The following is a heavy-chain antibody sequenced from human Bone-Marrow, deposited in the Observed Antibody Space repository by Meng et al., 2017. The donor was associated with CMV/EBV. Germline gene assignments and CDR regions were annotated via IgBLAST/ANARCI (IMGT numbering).Heavy chain of an antibody. CDR1: GGSISSSSYY. CDR3: ARVPGAIFDYSNVPGWFDP. Sequence: GSLRLSCTVSGGSISSSSYYWSWIRQPPGKGLEWIGYIYYSGSTNYNPSLKSRVTISVDTSKNQFSLKLSSVTAADTAVYYCARVPGAIFDYSNVPGWFDPWGQGTLVTVSS. J-gene: IGHJ5*02. V-gene: IGHV4-61*01. CDR2: IYYSGST. D-gene: IGHD4-11*01.